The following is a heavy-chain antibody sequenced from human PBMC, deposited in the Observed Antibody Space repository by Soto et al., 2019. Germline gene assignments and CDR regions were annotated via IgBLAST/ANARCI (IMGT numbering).Heavy chain of an antibody. CDR2: IYYSGST. CDR3: ARVSPGYSGYDSEDYFDY. J-gene: IGHJ4*02. D-gene: IGHD5-12*01. V-gene: IGHV4-31*03. Sequence: QVQLQESGPGLVKPSQTLSLTCTVSGGSISRGGYYWSWIRQHPGKGLEWIGYIYYSGSTHYNPPRHGRVTKSVDTSKNQFYLKLSSVTAADTAVYYCARVSPGYSGYDSEDYFDYCGQGTLVTVSS. CDR1: GGSISRGGYY.